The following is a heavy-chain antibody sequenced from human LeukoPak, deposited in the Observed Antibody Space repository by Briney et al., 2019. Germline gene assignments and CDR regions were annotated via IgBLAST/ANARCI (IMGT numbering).Heavy chain of an antibody. CDR1: GGSISSYY. J-gene: IGHJ5*02. D-gene: IGHD2-2*01. CDR2: IYYSGST. CDR3: ARGHNPRIVVVPAAPYNWFDP. Sequence: SETLSLTCTVSGGSISSYYWSWIRQPPGKGLEWIGYIYYSGSTNYNPSLKSRVTISVDTSKNQFSLKLSSVTAADTAVYYCARGHNPRIVVVPAAPYNWFDPWGQGTLVTVSS. V-gene: IGHV4-59*01.